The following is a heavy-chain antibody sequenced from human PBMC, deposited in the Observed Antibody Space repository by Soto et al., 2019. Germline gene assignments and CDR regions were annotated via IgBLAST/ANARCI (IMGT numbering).Heavy chain of an antibody. CDR2: IWYDGSNK. CDR1: GFTFSSYG. V-gene: IGHV3-33*01. J-gene: IGHJ6*02. CDR3: AREGKDYYYGMDV. Sequence: GGSLRLSCAASGFTFSSYGMHWVRQAPGKGLEWVAVIWYDGSNKYYADSVKGRFTISRDNSKNTLYLQMNSLRAEDTAVYYCAREGKDYYYGMDVWGQGTTVTVSS.